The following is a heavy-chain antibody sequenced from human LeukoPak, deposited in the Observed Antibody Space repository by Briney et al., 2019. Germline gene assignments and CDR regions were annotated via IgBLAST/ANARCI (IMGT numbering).Heavy chain of an antibody. J-gene: IGHJ5*02. D-gene: IGHD2-2*01. CDR1: GGSISSYY. V-gene: IGHV4-4*07. CDR3: ARDPNCSSTGCYQYNWFDP. CDR2: IYTSGST. Sequence: ASETLSLTCTVSGGSISSYYWSWIRQPAGKGLEWIGRIYTSGSTNYNPSLKSRVTMSVDTSKNQFSLKLSSVTAADTAGYYCARDPNCSSTGCYQYNWFDPWGQGTLVTVSS.